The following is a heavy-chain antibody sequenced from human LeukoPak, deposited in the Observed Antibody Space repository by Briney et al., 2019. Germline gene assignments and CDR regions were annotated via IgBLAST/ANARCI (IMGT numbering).Heavy chain of an antibody. Sequence: GASVTVSFKASGYTFTIYDINWVRQATGQGLEWMGWMNPNSGYTGYAQKFQGRVTMTRNTSISTAYMELSSLRSEDTAVYYCARVIWGPVDYYYMDVWGKGTTVTVSS. V-gene: IGHV1-8*02. CDR3: ARVIWGPVDYYYMDV. CDR1: GYTFTIYD. J-gene: IGHJ6*03. D-gene: IGHD3-16*01. CDR2: MNPNSGYT.